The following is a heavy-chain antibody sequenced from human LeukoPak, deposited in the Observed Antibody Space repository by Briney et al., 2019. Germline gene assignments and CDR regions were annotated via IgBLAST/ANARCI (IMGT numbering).Heavy chain of an antibody. CDR3: ARLLYCSSTSCQKLINWFDP. J-gene: IGHJ5*02. V-gene: IGHV4-59*08. D-gene: IGHD2-2*01. Sequence: SETLSLTCTVSGGSISSYYWSWIRQPPGKGLEWIGYIYYSGSTNYNPSLKSRVTISVDTYKNQFSLKLSCVTAADTAVYYCARLLYCSSTSCQKLINWFDPWGQGTLVTVSS. CDR2: IYYSGST. CDR1: GGSISSYY.